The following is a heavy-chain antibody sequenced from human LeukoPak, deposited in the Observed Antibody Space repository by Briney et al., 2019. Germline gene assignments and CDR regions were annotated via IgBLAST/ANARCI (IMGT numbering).Heavy chain of an antibody. CDR2: INHSGST. V-gene: IGHV4-34*01. CDR3: ARLGVSSSPS. CDR1: GGSFSGYY. J-gene: IGHJ5*02. Sequence: SETLSLTCAVYGGSFSGYYWSWIRQPPGKGLEWIGKINHSGSTKYNPSLKSRVTISVDTSKNQFSLKLSSVTAADTAVYYCARLGVSSSPSWGQGTLVTVSS. D-gene: IGHD6-6*01.